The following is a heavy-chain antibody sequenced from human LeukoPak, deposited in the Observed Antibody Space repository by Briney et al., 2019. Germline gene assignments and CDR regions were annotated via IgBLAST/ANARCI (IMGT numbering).Heavy chain of an antibody. CDR3: ARAAYSSTWYSRYFDL. Sequence: GGSLRLSCAASGFTFSSYDIHWVRQATGKGLEWVSGIGTAGEIYYPGSVKGRFTIPRENAKNSLYLQMNSLRAGDTAVYYCARAAYSSTWYSRYFDLWGRGTLVTVSS. V-gene: IGHV3-13*01. J-gene: IGHJ2*01. CDR2: IGTAGEI. D-gene: IGHD6-13*01. CDR1: GFTFSSYD.